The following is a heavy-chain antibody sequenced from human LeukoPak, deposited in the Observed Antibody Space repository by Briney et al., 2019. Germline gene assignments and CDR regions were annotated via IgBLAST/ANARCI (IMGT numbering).Heavy chain of an antibody. D-gene: IGHD6-19*01. V-gene: IGHV4-61*02. CDR2: IYTSGST. Sequence: PSETLSLTCTVSGGSITSGRYYWSWSRQPAGKGLEWIGRIYTSGSTNYNPSLKSRVTISVDTSKNQFSLKLSSVTAADTAVYYCARTSGVVVAGTSWFDPWGQGTLVTVSS. CDR3: ARTSGVVVAGTSWFDP. J-gene: IGHJ5*02. CDR1: GGSITSGRYY.